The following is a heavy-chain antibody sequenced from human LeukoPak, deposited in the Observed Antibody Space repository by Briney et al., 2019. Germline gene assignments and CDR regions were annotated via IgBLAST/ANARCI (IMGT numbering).Heavy chain of an antibody. V-gene: IGHV3-23*01. CDR3: ARDPAYGDYVQSDY. CDR1: GFAFSSYA. J-gene: IGHJ4*02. CDR2: ISGSGGST. Sequence: PGGSLRLSCAASGFAFSSYAMHGVRQAPGKGLEWVSAISGSGGSTFYADSVKGRFTISRDNSKNSLYLQMNSLRAEDTAVYYCARDPAYGDYVQSDYWGQGTLVTVFS. D-gene: IGHD4-17*01.